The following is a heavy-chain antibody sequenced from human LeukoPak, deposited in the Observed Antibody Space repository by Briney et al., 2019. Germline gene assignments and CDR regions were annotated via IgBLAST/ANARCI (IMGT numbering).Heavy chain of an antibody. J-gene: IGHJ4*02. D-gene: IGHD4-17*01. CDR1: GFTVSSNY. Sequence: GGSLRLSCAASGFTVSSNYMSWVRQAPGKGLEWVSVIYSGGSTYYADSVKGRFTISRDNSKNTLYLLMNSLRAEDTAVYYCARGVDGDYSFDYWGQGTLVTVSS. CDR3: ARGVDGDYSFDY. V-gene: IGHV3-53*01. CDR2: IYSGGST.